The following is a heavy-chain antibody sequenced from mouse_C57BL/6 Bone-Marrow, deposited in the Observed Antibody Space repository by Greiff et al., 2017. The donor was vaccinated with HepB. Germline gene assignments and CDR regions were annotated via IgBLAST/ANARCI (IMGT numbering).Heavy chain of an antibody. CDR3: ARVYGSSRAWFAY. D-gene: IGHD1-1*01. CDR1: GYTFTSYW. J-gene: IGHJ3*01. V-gene: IGHV1-55*01. CDR2: IYPGSGST. Sequence: QVHVKQPGAELVKPGASVKMSCKASGYTFTSYWITWVKQRPGQGLEWIGDIYPGSGSTNYNEKFKSKATLTVDTSSSTAYMQLSSLTSEDSAVYYCARVYGSSRAWFAYWGQGTLVTVSA.